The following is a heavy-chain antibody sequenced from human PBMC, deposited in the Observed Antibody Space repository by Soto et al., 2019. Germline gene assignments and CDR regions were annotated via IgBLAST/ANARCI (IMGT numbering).Heavy chain of an antibody. J-gene: IGHJ5*02. CDR1: GGSFSGYY. CDR3: ASLDGSYYDSSGYYPP. D-gene: IGHD3-22*01. Sequence: PSETLSLTCAVYGGSFSGYYWSWIRQPPGKGLEWIGEINHSGSTNYNPSLKSRVTISVDTSKNQFSLKLSSVTAADTAVYYCASLDGSYYDSSGYYPPWGQGTLVTVSS. V-gene: IGHV4-34*01. CDR2: INHSGST.